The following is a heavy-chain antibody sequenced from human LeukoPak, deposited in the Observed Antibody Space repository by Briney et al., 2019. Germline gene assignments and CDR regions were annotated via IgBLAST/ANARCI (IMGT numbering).Heavy chain of an antibody. Sequence: GGSLRLSCAASGFIFSSYGMHWVRQAPGKGLEWVAFTLYDGSNKYYADSVKGRFTISRDNSKNTLYLQMNSLRAEDTAVYYCAKGSITIFGVVTPLSYWGQGTLVTVSS. CDR1: GFIFSSYG. J-gene: IGHJ4*02. CDR3: AKGSITIFGVVTPLSY. V-gene: IGHV3-30*02. D-gene: IGHD3-3*01. CDR2: TLYDGSNK.